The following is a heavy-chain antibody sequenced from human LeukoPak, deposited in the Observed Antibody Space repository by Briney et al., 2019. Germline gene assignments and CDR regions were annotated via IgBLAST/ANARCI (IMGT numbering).Heavy chain of an antibody. D-gene: IGHD5-18*01. CDR3: AREGDGYRPVE. CDR1: GGSISSYY. Sequence: SETLSLTCTVSGGSISSYYWSWIRQPPGKGLEWIGYIYYSGSTNYNPSLKSRVTISVDTSKNQFSLKLSSVTAADTAVYYCAREGDGYRPVEWGQGTPVTVSS. V-gene: IGHV4-59*01. CDR2: IYYSGST. J-gene: IGHJ4*02.